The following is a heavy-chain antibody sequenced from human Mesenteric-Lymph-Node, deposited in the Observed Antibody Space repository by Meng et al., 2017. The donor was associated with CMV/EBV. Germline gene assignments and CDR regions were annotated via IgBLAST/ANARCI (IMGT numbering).Heavy chain of an antibody. Sequence: GESLKISCAASGFTVTSNYMNWVRQAPGKGLEWVSILYGDGRTYYADSVRARFTISRDNSKNTLYLQMNSLRAEDTAVYYCAKVRSRNDYGDYGYFDYWGQGTLVTVSS. CDR1: GFTVTSNY. J-gene: IGHJ4*02. V-gene: IGHV3-53*01. CDR2: LYGDGRT. D-gene: IGHD4-17*01. CDR3: AKVRSRNDYGDYGYFDY.